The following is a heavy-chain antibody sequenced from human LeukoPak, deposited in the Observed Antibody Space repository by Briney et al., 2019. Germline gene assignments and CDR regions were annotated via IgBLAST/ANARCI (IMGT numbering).Heavy chain of an antibody. CDR2: IYYSGST. V-gene: IGHV4-39*01. CDR1: GGSISSSSYY. Sequence: PSETLSLTCTVSGGSISSSSYYWGWIRRPPGKGLEWIGSIYYSGSTYYNPSLKSRVTISVDTSKNQFSLKLSSVTAADTAVYYCARGKAGYSYGSYFDYWGQGTLVTVSS. D-gene: IGHD5-18*01. J-gene: IGHJ4*02. CDR3: ARGKAGYSYGSYFDY.